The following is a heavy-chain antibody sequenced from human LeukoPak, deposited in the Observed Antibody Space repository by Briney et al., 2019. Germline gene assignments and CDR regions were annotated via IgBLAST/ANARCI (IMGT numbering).Heavy chain of an antibody. V-gene: IGHV3-48*01. CDR1: GFTFSSYS. J-gene: IGHJ3*02. CDR2: ISSSSSTI. D-gene: IGHD6-13*01. Sequence: PGGSLRPSCAASGFTFSSYSMNWVRQAPGKGLEWVSYISSSSSTIYYADSVKGRFTISRDNAKNSLYLQMNSLRAEDTAVYYCARARIAAAWGDAFDIWGQGTMVTVSS. CDR3: ARARIAAAWGDAFDI.